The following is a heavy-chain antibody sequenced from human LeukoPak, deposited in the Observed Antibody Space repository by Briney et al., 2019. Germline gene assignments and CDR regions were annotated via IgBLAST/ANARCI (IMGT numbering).Heavy chain of an antibody. J-gene: IGHJ4*02. Sequence: GGSLRLSCAASGFTFSSYAMPWVRQAPGKGLEWVAVISYDGSNKYYADSVKGRFTISRDNSKNTLYLQMNSLRAEDTAVYYCANPSGYSGEDFDYWGQGTLVTVSS. V-gene: IGHV3-30-3*01. D-gene: IGHD5-12*01. CDR1: GFTFSSYA. CDR2: ISYDGSNK. CDR3: ANPSGYSGEDFDY.